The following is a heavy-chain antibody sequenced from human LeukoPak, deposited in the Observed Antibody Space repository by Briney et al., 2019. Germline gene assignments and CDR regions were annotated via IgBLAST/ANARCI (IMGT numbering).Heavy chain of an antibody. J-gene: IGHJ6*03. V-gene: IGHV4-4*07. CDR2: IYTSGST. CDR1: GDSISGYY. D-gene: IGHD3-16*01. Sequence: SSETLSLTCTVSGDSISGYYWSWIRQPAGKGLEWIGRIYTSGSTYYNPSLKSRVTMSVDTSKNQFSLKLSSVTAADTAVYYCARVGWGNYYYYMDVWGKGTTVTVPS. CDR3: ARVGWGNYYYYMDV.